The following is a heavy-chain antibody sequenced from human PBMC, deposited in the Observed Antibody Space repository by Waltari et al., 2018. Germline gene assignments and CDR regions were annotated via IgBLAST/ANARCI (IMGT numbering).Heavy chain of an antibody. CDR3: ARTLGGLRFLEWLTYFDY. V-gene: IGHV1-69*01. CDR1: GGPFSSYA. Sequence: QVQLVQSGAEVKKPGSSVKVSCQASGGPFSSYAISWVRQAPGPGLEWMGGIIPIFGTANYAQKFQGRVTITADESTSTAYMELSSLRSEDTAVYYCARTLGGLRFLEWLTYFDYWGQGTLVTVSS. D-gene: IGHD3-3*01. CDR2: IIPIFGTA. J-gene: IGHJ4*02.